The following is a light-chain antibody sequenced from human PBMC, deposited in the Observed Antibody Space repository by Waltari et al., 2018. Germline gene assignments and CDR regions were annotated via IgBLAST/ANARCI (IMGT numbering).Light chain of an antibody. J-gene: IGKJ2*01. CDR3: QQLYTYPYT. CDR2: AES. CDR1: QGISTY. V-gene: IGKV1-9*01. Sequence: IQLTQSPSSLSASVGDRVTITCRSSQGISTYLAWYQQKPGEAPKLRIYAESTLQSGVPSRFSGSGSGTDFTLTISSLQPEDFATYYCQQLYTYPYTFGQGTKLEIK.